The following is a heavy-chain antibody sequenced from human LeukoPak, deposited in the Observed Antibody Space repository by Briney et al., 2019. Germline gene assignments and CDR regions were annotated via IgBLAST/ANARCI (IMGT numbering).Heavy chain of an antibody. CDR1: GGSFSGYY. CDR2: INHSGST. J-gene: IGHJ3*02. D-gene: IGHD3-22*01. V-gene: IGHV4-34*01. Sequence: PSETLSLTCAVYGGSFSGYYWSWIRQPPGKGLEWIGEINHSGSTNYNPSLKSRVTISVDTSKNQFSLKLSSVTAADTAVYYCARGPRYYYDSSGSTRRRNAFDIWGQGTMVTVSS. CDR3: ARGPRYYYDSSGSTRRRNAFDI.